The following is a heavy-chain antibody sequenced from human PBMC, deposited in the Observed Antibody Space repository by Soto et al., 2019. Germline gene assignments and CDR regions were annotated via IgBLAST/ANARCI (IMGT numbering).Heavy chain of an antibody. Sequence: EVQLVESGGGLVQPGGSLRLSCAASGFTFSLYSMSWVRQAPGKGLEWVSYISRSSTGIHYADSVKGRFTISRDDATNSMHLKMNSLREGETAVYYCARAVTWGLDVWGQGTTVSISS. D-gene: IGHD3-10*01. CDR1: GFTFSLYS. CDR3: ARAVTWGLDV. V-gene: IGHV3-48*02. CDR2: ISRSSTGI. J-gene: IGHJ6*02.